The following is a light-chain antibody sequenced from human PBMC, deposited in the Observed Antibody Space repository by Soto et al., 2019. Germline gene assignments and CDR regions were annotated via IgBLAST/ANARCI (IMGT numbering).Light chain of an antibody. Sequence: EIVLTQPPGTLSLSPGERATLSCRASQTVSRNYLAWYQQKPGQAPRLLIYAASSRATGIPDRFSGSGSGTDFTLTISRLEPEDSAVYYCQQYGGSPMYTFGQGTKLEIK. V-gene: IGKV3-20*01. CDR1: QTVSRNY. J-gene: IGKJ2*01. CDR3: QQYGGSPMYT. CDR2: AAS.